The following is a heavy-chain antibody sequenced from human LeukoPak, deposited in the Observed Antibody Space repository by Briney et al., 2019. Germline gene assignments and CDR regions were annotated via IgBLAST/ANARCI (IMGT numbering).Heavy chain of an antibody. J-gene: IGHJ4*02. CDR2: ISSDGTNK. D-gene: IGHD3-22*01. Sequence: GGSLRLSCAASRFTFSIFGMYWVRQAPGEGLEWIAVISSDGTNKYYADSVRGRFTISRDNSKDTLYLQMSSLRIEDTAIYYCRAATRYLDYYYDYWGQGTLVTVSS. V-gene: IGHV3-30*03. CDR1: RFTFSIFG. CDR3: RAATRYLDYYYDY.